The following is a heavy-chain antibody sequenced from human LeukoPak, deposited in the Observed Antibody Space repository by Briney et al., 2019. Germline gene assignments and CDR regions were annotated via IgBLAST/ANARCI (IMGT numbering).Heavy chain of an antibody. CDR1: GGSISSYY. D-gene: IGHD6-13*01. CDR2: IYTSGST. V-gene: IGHV4-4*07. CDR3: AESAYSSSWYRN. J-gene: IGHJ4*02. Sequence: SETLSLTCTVSGGSISSYYWSWIRQPAGKGLEWIGRIYTSGSTNYNPSLKSRVTMSVDTSKNQFSLKLSSVTAADTAVYYCAESAYSSSWYRNWGQGTLVTASS.